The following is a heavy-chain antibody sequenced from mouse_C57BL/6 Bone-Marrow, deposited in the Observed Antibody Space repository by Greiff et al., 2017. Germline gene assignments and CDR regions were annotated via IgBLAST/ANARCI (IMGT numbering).Heavy chain of an antibody. CDR1: GYTFTSYD. Sequence: QVQLQQSGPELVKPGASVKLSCKASGYTFTSYDINWVKQRPGQGLEWIGWIYPRDGSTQYNEKFKGKATLTVDTSSSTAYMELHSLTSEDTAVYFCARSGWLPAWFAYWGQGTLVTVSA. D-gene: IGHD2-3*01. J-gene: IGHJ3*01. CDR3: ARSGWLPAWFAY. CDR2: IYPRDGST. V-gene: IGHV1-85*01.